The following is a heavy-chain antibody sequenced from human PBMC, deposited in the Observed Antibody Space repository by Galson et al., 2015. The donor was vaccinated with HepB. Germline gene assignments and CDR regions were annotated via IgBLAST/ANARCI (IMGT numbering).Heavy chain of an antibody. D-gene: IGHD4-17*01. CDR1: GGSISSSNW. V-gene: IGHV4-4*02. CDR2: IYHSGST. Sequence: LSLTCAVSGGSISSSNWWSWVRQPPGKGLEWIGEIYHSGSTNYNPSLKSRVTISVDKSKNQFSLKLSSVTAADTAVYYCARVSDMTMVTKPPPDYYYGMDVWGQGTTVTVSS. CDR3: ARVSDMTMVTKPPPDYYYGMDV. J-gene: IGHJ6*02.